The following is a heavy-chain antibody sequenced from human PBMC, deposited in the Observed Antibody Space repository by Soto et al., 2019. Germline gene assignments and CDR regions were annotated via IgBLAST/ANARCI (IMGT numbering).Heavy chain of an antibody. CDR2: IKQDGSEK. J-gene: IGHJ4*02. D-gene: IGHD3-10*01. Sequence: GGSLRLSCAASGFTFSRYWMSWVRQAPGKGLEWVANIKQDGSEKYYVDYVKGRFTISRDNAKNSLYLQMNSLRAEDTAVYYCARETYGDYFDYWGQGTLVTVSS. CDR3: ARETYGDYFDY. CDR1: GFTFSRYW. V-gene: IGHV3-7*04.